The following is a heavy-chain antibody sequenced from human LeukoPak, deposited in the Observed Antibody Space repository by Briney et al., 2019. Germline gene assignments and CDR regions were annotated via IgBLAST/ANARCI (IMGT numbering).Heavy chain of an antibody. CDR3: AKDLGRYCSSTSCLRPFDY. D-gene: IGHD2-2*01. CDR2: ISGSGGST. CDR1: GFTFSSYA. V-gene: IGHV3-23*01. J-gene: IGHJ4*02. Sequence: GGSLRLSCAASGFTFSSYAMSWVRQAPGKGLAWVSAISGSGGSTCYADSVKGRFTISRDNSKNTLYLQMNSLRAEDTAVYYCAKDLGRYCSSTSCLRPFDYWGQGTLVTVSS.